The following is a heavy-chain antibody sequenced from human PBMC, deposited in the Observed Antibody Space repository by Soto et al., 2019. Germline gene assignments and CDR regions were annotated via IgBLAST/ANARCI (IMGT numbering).Heavy chain of an antibody. J-gene: IGHJ5*02. CDR2: MCSTATA. CDR3: ARVVSFCSSPSCRGRNWFDP. Sequence: PSEILSPSFSVSGGSSGRGDFYRRWIRQPPREGQEEFGDMCSTATAYYNPSLQSRITISMDTSKNQFSLRLTSVTAADTAEYHCARVVSFCSSPSCRGRNWFDPWGQGTRVTVS. CDR1: GGSSGRGDFY. D-gene: IGHD2-2*01. V-gene: IGHV4-30-4*01.